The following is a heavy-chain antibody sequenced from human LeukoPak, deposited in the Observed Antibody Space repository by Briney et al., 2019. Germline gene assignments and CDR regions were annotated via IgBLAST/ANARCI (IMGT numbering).Heavy chain of an antibody. CDR1: GGSISSGDYY. J-gene: IGHJ5*02. D-gene: IGHD7-27*01. Sequence: PSETLSLTCTVSGGSISSGDYYWSWIRQPPGKGLEWIGEINHSGSTNYNPSLKSRVTISVDTSRNQFSLKLSSVTAADTAVYYCARGPWGSWNWFDPWGQGTLVTVSS. V-gene: IGHV4-39*07. CDR3: ARGPWGSWNWFDP. CDR2: INHSGST.